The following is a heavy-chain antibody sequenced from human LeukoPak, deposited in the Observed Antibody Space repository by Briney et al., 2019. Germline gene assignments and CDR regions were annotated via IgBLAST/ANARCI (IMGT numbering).Heavy chain of an antibody. D-gene: IGHD6-13*01. V-gene: IGHV3-23*01. CDR3: ARAFPAASHTSFDY. Sequence: PGGSLRLSCAASGFTFSSYAMSWVRQAPGKGLEWVSAISGSGGSTYYADSVKGRFTISRDNSRDTVHLQMKSLTAEDTAVYYCARAFPAASHTSFDYWGQGTLVTVSS. CDR1: GFTFSSYA. J-gene: IGHJ4*02. CDR2: ISGSGGST.